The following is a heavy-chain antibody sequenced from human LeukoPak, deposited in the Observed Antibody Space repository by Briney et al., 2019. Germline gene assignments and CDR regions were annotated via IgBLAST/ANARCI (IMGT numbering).Heavy chain of an antibody. J-gene: IGHJ4*02. D-gene: IGHD3-16*02. Sequence: ASVKVSCKASGYTFTSYGISWVRKAPGQGLEWMGWISAYNGNTNYAQKLQGRVTMTTDTSTSTAYMELRSLRSDDTAVYYCARERDYIWGSYRSQALDYWGQGTLVTVSS. CDR3: ARERDYIWGSYRSQALDY. CDR1: GYTFTSYG. CDR2: ISAYNGNT. V-gene: IGHV1-18*01.